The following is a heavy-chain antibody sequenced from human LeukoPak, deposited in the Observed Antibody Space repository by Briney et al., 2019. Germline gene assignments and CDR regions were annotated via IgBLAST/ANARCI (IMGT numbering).Heavy chain of an antibody. CDR2: FDPEDGET. CDR3: ATDKNTYYYDSSGFDY. D-gene: IGHD3-22*01. V-gene: IGHV1-24*01. J-gene: IGHJ4*02. Sequence: GASVKVSCKVSGYTLTELSMHWVRQAPGKGLEWMGGFDPEDGETIYAQKFQGRVTMTEDTSTDTAYMELSSLRSEDTAVYYCATDKNTYYYDSSGFDYWGQGTLVTVSS. CDR1: GYTLTELS.